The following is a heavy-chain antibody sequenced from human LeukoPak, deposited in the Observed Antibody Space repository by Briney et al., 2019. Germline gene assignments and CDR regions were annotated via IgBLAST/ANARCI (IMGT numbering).Heavy chain of an antibody. V-gene: IGHV1-2*06. J-gene: IGHJ4*02. CDR2: INPNSGGT. CDR3: ARVYQGYSSSWPIDY. CDR1: GYTFTGYY. Sequence: GASVKVSCKASGYTFTGYYMHWVRQAPGQGLEWMGRINPNSGGTNHAQKFQGRVTMTRDTSISTAYMELSRLRSDDTAVYYCARVYQGYSSSWPIDYWGQGTLVTVSS. D-gene: IGHD6-13*01.